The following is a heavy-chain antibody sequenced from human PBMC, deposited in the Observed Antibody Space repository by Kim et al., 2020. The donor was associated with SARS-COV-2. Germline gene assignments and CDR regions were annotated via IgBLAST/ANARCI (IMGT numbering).Heavy chain of an antibody. V-gene: IGHV3-30*04. CDR3: ARDFGRPADYYFDY. D-gene: IGHD3-16*01. CDR2: ISYDGSNK. Sequence: GGSLRLSCAASGFTFSSYAMHWVRQAPGKGLEWVAVISYDGSNKYYADSVKGRFTISRDNSKNTLYLQMNSLRAEDTAVYYCARDFGRPADYYFDYWGQGTLVTVSS. CDR1: GFTFSSYA. J-gene: IGHJ4*02.